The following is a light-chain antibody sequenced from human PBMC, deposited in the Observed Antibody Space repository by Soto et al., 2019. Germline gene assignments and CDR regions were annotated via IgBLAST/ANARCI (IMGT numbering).Light chain of an antibody. V-gene: IGLV2-14*01. CDR2: DGS. J-gene: IGLJ2*01. CDR3: SSNTSSSNLVV. Sequence: QSALTQPASVSGSPGQSITISCTGTSSDVGGYNYVSWYQQHPGKAPKLMIYDGSNRPSGVSNRFSGSKSGNTASLTISGLHADDEADYCFSSNTSSSNLVVFGGGTQLTV. CDR1: SSDVGGYNY.